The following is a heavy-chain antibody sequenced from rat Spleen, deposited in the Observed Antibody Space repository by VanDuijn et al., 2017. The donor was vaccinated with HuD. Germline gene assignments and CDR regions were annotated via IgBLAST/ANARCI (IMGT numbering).Heavy chain of an antibody. Sequence: EVKLLESGGGLVQPGGSMRLSCAASGFTFTDFYMNWIRQPAGKAPEWLGFIRNKAKGYTTEYNPSVKGRFTISRDNTQNMLYLQMNTLRAEDTATYYCARDAPGLTAEYWGQGVMVTVSS. CDR3: ARDAPGLTAEY. J-gene: IGHJ2*01. CDR1: GFTFTDFY. D-gene: IGHD1-4*01. V-gene: IGHV7-7*01. CDR2: IRNKAKGYTT.